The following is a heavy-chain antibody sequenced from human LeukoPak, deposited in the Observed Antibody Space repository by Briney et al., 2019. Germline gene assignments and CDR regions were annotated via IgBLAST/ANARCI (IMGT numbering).Heavy chain of an antibody. D-gene: IGHD3-3*01. CDR1: GGSISSGDYY. CDR2: IYYSGST. CDR3: ARDWNYDFWSGHSDAFDI. Sequence: SETLSLTCTVSGGSISSGDYYWSWIRQPPGKGLEWIGYIYYSGSTYYNPSLKSRVTISVDTSKNQFSLKLSSVTAADTAVYYCARDWNYDFWSGHSDAFDIWGQGTMVTASS. J-gene: IGHJ3*02. V-gene: IGHV4-30-4*01.